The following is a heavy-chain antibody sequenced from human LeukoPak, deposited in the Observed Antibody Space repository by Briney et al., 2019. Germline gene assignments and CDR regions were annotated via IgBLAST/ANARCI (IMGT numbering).Heavy chain of an antibody. J-gene: IGHJ4*02. CDR2: VYYSGST. CDR3: ARGDSGSFSQFDC. V-gene: IGHV4-59*01. CDR1: GGSLSSYY. Sequence: PSETLSLTCTVPGGSLSSYYWSWIRQPPGKGLEWIGYVYYSGSTNYNPSLKSRVTISVDTSKNQFSLKLTSVTAADTAVYYCARGDSGSFSQFDCWGQGTLVTVSS. D-gene: IGHD1-26*01.